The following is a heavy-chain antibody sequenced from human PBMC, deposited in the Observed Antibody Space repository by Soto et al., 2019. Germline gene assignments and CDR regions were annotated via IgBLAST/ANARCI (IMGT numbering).Heavy chain of an antibody. Sequence: SETLSLTCAVFGGSFSGYYWNWIRQPPGKGLEWIGTINYSGSTNYNPTPKNRVTISVDTSKNQFSLKLSSVTAADTAVYYCARAISSSPSPGLNWFDPWGQGTLVTVSS. J-gene: IGHJ5*02. CDR3: ARAISSSPSPGLNWFDP. D-gene: IGHD6-6*01. CDR1: GGSFSGYY. V-gene: IGHV4-34*01. CDR2: INYSGST.